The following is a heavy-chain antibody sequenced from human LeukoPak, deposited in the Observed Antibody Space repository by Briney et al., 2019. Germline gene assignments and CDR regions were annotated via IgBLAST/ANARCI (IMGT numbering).Heavy chain of an antibody. CDR2: IYYSGST. D-gene: IGHD3-9*01. CDR1: GGSISSYY. V-gene: IGHV4-59*01. CDR3: ARSAGESYDILTGYYFDY. J-gene: IGHJ4*02. Sequence: PSETLSLTCTVSGGSISSYYWSWIRQPPGKGLEWIGYIYYSGSTNYNPSLKSRVTISVETSKNQFSLKLSSVTAADTAVYYCARSAGESYDILTGYYFDYWGQGTLVTVSS.